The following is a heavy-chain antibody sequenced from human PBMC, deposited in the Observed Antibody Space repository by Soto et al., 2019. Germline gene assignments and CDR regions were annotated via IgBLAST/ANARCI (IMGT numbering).Heavy chain of an antibody. CDR1: GFTFSSYS. CDR3: ARSPFCSGGSCYSLGYSYGWDY. D-gene: IGHD2-15*01. V-gene: IGHV3-48*02. CDR2: ISSSSSTI. Sequence: EVQLVESGGGLVQPGGSLRLSCAASGFTFSSYSMNWVRQAPGKGLEWVSYISSSSSTIYYADSVKGRVTISRDNAKNSLYLQMNSLRDEDTAVYYCARSPFCSGGSCYSLGYSYGWDYWGQGTLVTVSS. J-gene: IGHJ4*02.